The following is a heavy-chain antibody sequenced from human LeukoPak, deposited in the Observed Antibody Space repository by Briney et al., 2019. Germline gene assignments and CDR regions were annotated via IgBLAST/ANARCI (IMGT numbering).Heavy chain of an antibody. V-gene: IGHV4-34*12. D-gene: IGHD4-23*01. CDR2: IFHSGST. Sequence: PSETLSLTCAVYGGSFSDYYWSWIRQPPGKGLEWIGYIFHSGSTYYNPSLRGRVTLSIDRSKNQFSLRLDSVTAVDTAMYYCASAFYGGNPDAGYWGQGTLVTVSS. CDR1: GGSFSDYY. CDR3: ASAFYGGNPDAGY. J-gene: IGHJ4*02.